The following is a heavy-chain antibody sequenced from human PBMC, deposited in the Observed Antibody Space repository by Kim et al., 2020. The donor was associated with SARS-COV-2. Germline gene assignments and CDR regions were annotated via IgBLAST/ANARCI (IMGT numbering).Heavy chain of an antibody. D-gene: IGHD1-26*01. CDR1: GGSISSSNW. V-gene: IGHV4-4*02. CDR2: IYHTGST. Sequence: LETLSLTCTVSGGSISSSNWWSWVRQPPGKGLEWIGEIYHTGSTNYNPSLKTRVTISVDKSKNQFSLKLSSVTAADTAVYYCARDRVVSGTGYYWGQGTLVTVSS. J-gene: IGHJ4*02. CDR3: ARDRVVSGTGYY.